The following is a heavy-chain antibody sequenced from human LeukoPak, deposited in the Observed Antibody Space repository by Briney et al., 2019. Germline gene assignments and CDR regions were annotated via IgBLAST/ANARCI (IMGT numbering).Heavy chain of an antibody. CDR3: AKGTSLPPRVFDY. J-gene: IGHJ4*02. V-gene: IGHV3-23*01. D-gene: IGHD1-14*01. CDR2: ISGSGGST. Sequence: PGGSLRLACAASGFTFSSYAMSWVRQAPGKGLEWVSAISGSGGSTYYADSVKGRFTISRDNSKNTLYLQMNSLRAEDTAVYYCAKGTSLPPRVFDYWGQGTLVTVSS. CDR1: GFTFSSYA.